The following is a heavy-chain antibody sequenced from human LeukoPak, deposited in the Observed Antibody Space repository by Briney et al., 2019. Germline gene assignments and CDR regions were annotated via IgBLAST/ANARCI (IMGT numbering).Heavy chain of an antibody. Sequence: SQTLSLTCAVSGGSISSGGYSWSWIRQPPWKGLERIGYIYHSGSTYYNPSLKSRVTISVDRSKNQFSLKLSSVTAADTAVYYCARARGYSGYDSLDAFDIWGQGTMVTVSS. CDR3: ARARGYSGYDSLDAFDI. V-gene: IGHV4-30-2*01. CDR1: GGSISSGGYS. D-gene: IGHD5-12*01. J-gene: IGHJ3*02. CDR2: IYHSGST.